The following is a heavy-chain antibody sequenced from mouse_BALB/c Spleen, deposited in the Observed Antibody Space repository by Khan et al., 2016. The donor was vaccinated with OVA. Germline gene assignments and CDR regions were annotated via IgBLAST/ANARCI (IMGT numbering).Heavy chain of an antibody. CDR2: IDPANGNT. Sequence: VQLQQSGAELVKPGASVKLSCTASGFNIKDTYMHWVKQRPEEGLEWIGKIDPANGNTKYDPKFQGKATITADTSSNTAYLQLSSLTSDDTAVYYWARTYDGTMDYWGQGTSVTVSS. D-gene: IGHD2-14*01. CDR3: ARTYDGTMDY. J-gene: IGHJ4*01. V-gene: IGHV14-3*02. CDR1: GFNIKDTY.